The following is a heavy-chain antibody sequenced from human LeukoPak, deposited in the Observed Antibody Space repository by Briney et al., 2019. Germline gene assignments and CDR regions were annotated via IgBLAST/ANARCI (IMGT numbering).Heavy chain of an antibody. CDR2: IQYNGNNK. CDR1: GYSFTSYW. J-gene: IGHJ4*02. Sequence: GESLKISCKGSGYSFTSYWIGWVRQMPGKGLEWVTFIQYNGNNKYYADSVKGRFTISRDNSKNTLYLQMNSLRAEDTAVYYCAKDNRDYYIDYWGQGTLVTVSS. V-gene: IGHV3-30*02. CDR3: AKDNRDYYIDY. D-gene: IGHD3-10*01.